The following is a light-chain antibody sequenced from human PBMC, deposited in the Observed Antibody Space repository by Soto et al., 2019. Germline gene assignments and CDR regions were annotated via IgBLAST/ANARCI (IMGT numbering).Light chain of an antibody. CDR2: RAS. Sequence: DIQMTQSPSTLSASIGDRVTITCRASQSISSWLAWYQQKPGKAPSVLIYRASRLQSAVPSRFSGRGSGTESSLTIRTLQPVDSPTYYCQQYNSYPPTFGQGTTVEVK. CDR3: QQYNSYPPT. V-gene: IGKV1-5*03. CDR1: QSISSW. J-gene: IGKJ1*01.